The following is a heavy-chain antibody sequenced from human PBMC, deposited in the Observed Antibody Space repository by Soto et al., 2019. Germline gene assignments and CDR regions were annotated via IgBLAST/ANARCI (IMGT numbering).Heavy chain of an antibody. CDR1: GFTFHEYA. Sequence: EVQLTESGGGWVQPGTSLRVSCAASGFTFHEYAMHWVRQAPGKGLEWVSGISSDGDTIAYADSVQGRFTVFRDNAKNSLYLQMNSLRAEDTALYYCTKGGYDLIYYFGMDVWGQGTTVTVSS. D-gene: IGHD5-12*01. CDR2: ISSDGDTI. J-gene: IGHJ6*02. CDR3: TKGGYDLIYYFGMDV. V-gene: IGHV3-9*01.